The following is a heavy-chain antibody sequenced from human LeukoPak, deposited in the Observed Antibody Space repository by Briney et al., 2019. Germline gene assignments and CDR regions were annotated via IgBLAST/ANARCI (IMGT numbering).Heavy chain of an antibody. V-gene: IGHV3-64D*06. J-gene: IGHJ4*02. CDR1: GFIFSTYT. CDR2: INGDGRTT. Sequence: PGGSLRLSCSASGFIFSTYTMYWVRQAPGKGLEYVSVINGDGRTTYYIDSVKGRFTISRDNSKNTLYLQMSSLSTEDTAVYYCAKDLAVAYFDYWGQGTLVTVSS. CDR3: AKDLAVAYFDY. D-gene: IGHD6-19*01.